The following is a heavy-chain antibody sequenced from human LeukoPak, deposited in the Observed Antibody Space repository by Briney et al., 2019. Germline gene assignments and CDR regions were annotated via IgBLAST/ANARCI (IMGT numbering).Heavy chain of an antibody. Sequence: SETLSLTCTVPGGSISSYYWSWIRQPPGKGLEWIGYIYYSGSTNYNPSLKSRVTISVDTSKNQFSLKLSSVTAADTAVYYCARRLYTRITIFGVVIIDYFDYWGQGTLVTVSS. J-gene: IGHJ4*02. CDR1: GGSISSYY. D-gene: IGHD3-3*01. CDR2: IYYSGST. CDR3: ARRLYTRITIFGVVIIDYFDY. V-gene: IGHV4-59*01.